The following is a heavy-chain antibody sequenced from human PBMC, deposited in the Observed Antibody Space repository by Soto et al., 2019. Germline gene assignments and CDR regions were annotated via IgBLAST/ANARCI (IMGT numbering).Heavy chain of an antibody. J-gene: IGHJ4*02. CDR2: IYYSGST. V-gene: IGHV4-39*01. CDR1: GGSISSYY. Sequence: PSETLSLTCTVSGGSISSYYWGWIRQPPGKGLEWIGSIYYSGSTYYNPSLKSRVTISVDTSKNQFSLKLSSVTAADTAVYYCAIPPYYYDSSGGDYYFDYWGQGTLVTVSS. D-gene: IGHD3-22*01. CDR3: AIPPYYYDSSGGDYYFDY.